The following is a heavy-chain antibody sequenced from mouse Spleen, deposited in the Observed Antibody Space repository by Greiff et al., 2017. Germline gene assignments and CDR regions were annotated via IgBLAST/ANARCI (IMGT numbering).Heavy chain of an antibody. CDR2: ISSGSSTI. V-gene: IGHV5-17*01. J-gene: IGHJ2*01. CDR1: GFTFSDYG. Sequence: EVKLMESGGGLVKPGGSLKLSCAASGFTFSDYGMHWVRQAPEKGLEWVAYISSGSSTIYYADTVKGRFTISRDNAKNTLFLQMTSLRSEDTAMYYCARERGNFDYWGQGTTLTVSS. CDR3: ARERGNFDY.